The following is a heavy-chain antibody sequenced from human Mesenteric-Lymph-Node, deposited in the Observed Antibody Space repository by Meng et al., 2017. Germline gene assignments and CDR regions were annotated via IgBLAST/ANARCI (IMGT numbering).Heavy chain of an antibody. Sequence: QVHVVQSGAEVKKPGASVKGSCKVSGYTLTELSMHWVRQAPGKGLEWMGGFDPEDGETIYAQKFQGRVTMTEDTSTDTAYMELSSLRSEDTAVYYCATDFGSVTDYYDSSGSRFDYWGQGTLVTVSS. V-gene: IGHV1-24*01. CDR1: GYTLTELS. CDR2: FDPEDGET. CDR3: ATDFGSVTDYYDSSGSRFDY. D-gene: IGHD3-22*01. J-gene: IGHJ4*02.